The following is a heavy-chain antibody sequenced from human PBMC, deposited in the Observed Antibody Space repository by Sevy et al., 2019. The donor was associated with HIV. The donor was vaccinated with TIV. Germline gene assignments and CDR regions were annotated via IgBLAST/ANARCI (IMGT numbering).Heavy chain of an antibody. CDR1: GGSMSNYY. CDR2: VHYSGRT. Sequence: SETLSLTCTVSGGSMSNYYWSWIRQPPGKGLEWTGYVHYSGRTSYNPSLQSRGTISVDMSKSHFSLKLISVTAADTAVYFCARRGDDGFDIWGQGIMVTVSS. V-gene: IGHV4-59*01. CDR3: ARRGDDGFDI. J-gene: IGHJ3*02.